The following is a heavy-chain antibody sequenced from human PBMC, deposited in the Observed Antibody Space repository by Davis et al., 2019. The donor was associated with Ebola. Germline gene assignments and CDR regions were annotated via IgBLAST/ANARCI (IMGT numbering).Heavy chain of an antibody. J-gene: IGHJ5*02. D-gene: IGHD2-15*01. Sequence: GESLKISCAASGFTFSRFGMHWVRQPPGKGLEWVTMISSDGTNKFYSDSLKGRFAISRDNSRNTLFLLMNDLRDEGTGVYYCAKDGWSGGGGGIDQWGQGTLVIVFS. CDR1: GFTFSRFG. CDR3: AKDGWSGGGGGIDQ. CDR2: ISSDGTNK. V-gene: IGHV3-30*18.